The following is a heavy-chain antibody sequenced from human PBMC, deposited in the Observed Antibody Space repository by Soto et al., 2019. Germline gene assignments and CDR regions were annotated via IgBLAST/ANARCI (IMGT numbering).Heavy chain of an antibody. CDR1: GFTFSSYG. J-gene: IGHJ6*02. V-gene: IGHV3-30*18. D-gene: IGHD2-2*01. CDR3: AKVPSDNCSSTSCLRGMYV. CDR2: ISYDGSNK. Sequence: QVQLVESGGGVVQPGRSLRLSCAASGFTFSSYGMHWVRQAPGKGLEWVAVISYDGSNKYYADSVKGRFTISRDNSKSALYLQMNSLRAEDTAVYYCAKVPSDNCSSTSCLRGMYVWGQGTTVTVSS.